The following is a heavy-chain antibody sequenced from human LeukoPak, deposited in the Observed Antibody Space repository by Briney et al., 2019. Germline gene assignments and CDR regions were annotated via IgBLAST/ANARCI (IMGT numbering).Heavy chain of an antibody. Sequence: SETLSLTCTVSGGSISSYYWSWIRQPPGKGLEWIGYIYYSGSTNYNPSLKSRVTMSVDTSKNQFSLKLSSVTAADTAVYYCARTPYDSSGYYPDYWGQGTLVTVSS. V-gene: IGHV4-59*01. CDR2: IYYSGST. CDR3: ARTPYDSSGYYPDY. D-gene: IGHD3-22*01. J-gene: IGHJ4*02. CDR1: GGSISSYY.